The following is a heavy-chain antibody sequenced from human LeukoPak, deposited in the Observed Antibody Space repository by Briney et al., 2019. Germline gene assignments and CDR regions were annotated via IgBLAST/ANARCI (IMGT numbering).Heavy chain of an antibody. CDR3: GVVPAATMLRDS. CDR2: LGDDGINT. CDR1: GFPFSTYG. D-gene: IGHD2-2*01. J-gene: IGHJ4*02. V-gene: IGHV3-33*01. Sequence: TGRSLRLSCAASGFPFSTYGMHWVRQAPGKGLEWLADLGDDGINTHYVDSVKGRFTISRDKSQNTLYLQMISLRAEDTAVYYCGVVPAATMLRDSWGQGTLVTVSS.